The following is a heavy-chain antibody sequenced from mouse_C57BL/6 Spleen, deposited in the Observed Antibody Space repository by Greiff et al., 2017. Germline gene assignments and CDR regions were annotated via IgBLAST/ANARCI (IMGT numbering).Heavy chain of an antibody. D-gene: IGHD2-1*01. CDR2: ISYDGSN. CDR3: ARGGYCNSGDY. V-gene: IGHV3-6*01. CDR1: GYSITSGYY. J-gene: IGHJ4*01. Sequence: EVKLMESGPGLVKPSQSLSLTCSVTGYSITSGYYWNWIRQFPGNKLEWMGYISYDGSNNYNPSLKNRISITRDTSKNQFFLNLNSVTTEDTATYYCARGGYCNSGDYWGQGTSVTVSS.